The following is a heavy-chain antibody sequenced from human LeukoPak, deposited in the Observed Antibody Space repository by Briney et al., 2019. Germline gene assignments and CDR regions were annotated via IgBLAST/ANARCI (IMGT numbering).Heavy chain of an antibody. V-gene: IGHV3-21*01. D-gene: IGHD1-26*01. CDR3: ARDHGGVVGTTGGIDY. CDR2: ISTTSSYI. Sequence: GGSLRLSCAASGFTFTDYNMNWVRQAPGKGLDWVSSISTTSSYIYYADSLKGRFTISRDNAKSSLYLQMNSLRAEDTAMYYCARDHGGVVGTTGGIDYWGQGTLVTVSS. CDR1: GFTFTDYN. J-gene: IGHJ4*02.